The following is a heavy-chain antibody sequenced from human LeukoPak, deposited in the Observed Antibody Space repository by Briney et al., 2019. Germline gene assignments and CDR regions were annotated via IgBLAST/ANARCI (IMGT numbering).Heavy chain of an antibody. Sequence: PGGSLRLSCAASGFTFSSYEMNWVRQAPGKGLEWVSYISSSGSTIYYADSVKGRFTISRDNAKNSLYLQMNSLRAEDTAVYYCARVAATPIFDYWGQGTLVTVSS. D-gene: IGHD2-15*01. V-gene: IGHV3-48*03. CDR3: ARVAATPIFDY. J-gene: IGHJ4*02. CDR1: GFTFSSYE. CDR2: ISSSGSTI.